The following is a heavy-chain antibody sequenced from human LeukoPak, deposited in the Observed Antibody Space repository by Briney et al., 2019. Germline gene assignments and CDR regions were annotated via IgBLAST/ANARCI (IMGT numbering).Heavy chain of an antibody. CDR1: GFTFSNYN. Sequence: PGGSLRLSCAVSGFTFSNYNMNWVRQAPGKGLEWVSSISSSSDYIYYADSVKGRFTISRDNAKNSLYLQMNSLRAEDTAVYYCAKSPAVAGPFDYWGQGTLVTVSS. V-gene: IGHV3-21*04. D-gene: IGHD6-19*01. CDR2: ISSSSDYI. J-gene: IGHJ4*02. CDR3: AKSPAVAGPFDY.